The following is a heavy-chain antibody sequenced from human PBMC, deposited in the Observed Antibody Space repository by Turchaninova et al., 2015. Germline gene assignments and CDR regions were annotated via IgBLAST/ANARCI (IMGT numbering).Heavy chain of an antibody. V-gene: IGHV3-7*01. D-gene: IGHD6-13*01. CDR2: INQDGSKK. CDR3: VRALAASESY. CDR1: GFTFTSYW. Sequence: EVHLVESGGGLVQPGGSMRLSCAASGFTFTSYWMFWVRQATGRGVDGVANINQDGSKKSYSDTGNGRFTISRDNARDPLEMQMTNLRAEDTALYYCVRALAASESYWGQGTLVTVSS. J-gene: IGHJ4*02.